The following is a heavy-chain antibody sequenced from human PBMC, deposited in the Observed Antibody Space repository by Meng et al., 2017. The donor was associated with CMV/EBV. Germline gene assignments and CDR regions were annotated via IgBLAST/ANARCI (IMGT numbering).Heavy chain of an antibody. CDR1: GFTVSSNY. Sequence: GSLRLSCAASGFTVSSNYMSWVRQAPGKGLEWVSVIYSGGSTYYADSVKGRFTISRDNSKNTLYLQMNSLRAEDTAVYYCAREPGYCSSTSCYTSHYYYGMDVWGQGTTVTVSS. CDR3: AREPGYCSSTSCYTSHYYYGMDV. V-gene: IGHV3-66*02. CDR2: IYSGGST. D-gene: IGHD2-2*02. J-gene: IGHJ6*02.